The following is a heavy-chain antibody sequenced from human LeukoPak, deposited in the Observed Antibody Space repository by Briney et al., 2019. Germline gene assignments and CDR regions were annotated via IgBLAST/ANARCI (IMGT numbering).Heavy chain of an antibody. CDR2: IYSGGST. J-gene: IGHJ4*02. CDR3: ARETYYYDSSGYYNYFDY. D-gene: IGHD3-22*01. CDR1: GFTVSSNY. V-gene: IGHV3-53*01. Sequence: PGGSLRLSCAASGFTVSSNYMSWVRQAPGKGLEWVSVIYSGGSTYYADSVKGRFTISRDNSKNTLYLQMNSLRAEDTAVYYCARETYYYDSSGYYNYFDYWAREPWSPSPQ.